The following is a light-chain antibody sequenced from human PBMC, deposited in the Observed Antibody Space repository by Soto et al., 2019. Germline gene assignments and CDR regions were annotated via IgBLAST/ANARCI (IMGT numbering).Light chain of an antibody. CDR1: QNILRN. Sequence: IVMTQSPATLSVSPGERATLSCRAPQNILRNLAWYQHKPGQPPRLLIYGASTRATGIPGRFSGSGSGTDLAPTISSLQSEDFAVYYCQLYYNWTRTFGQGTK. CDR2: GAS. V-gene: IGKV3-15*01. J-gene: IGKJ1*01. CDR3: QLYYNWTRT.